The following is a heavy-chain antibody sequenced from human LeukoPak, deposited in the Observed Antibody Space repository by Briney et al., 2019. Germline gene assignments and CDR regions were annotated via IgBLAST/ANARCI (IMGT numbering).Heavy chain of an antibody. CDR3: ARGSEYSSSFAFDI. Sequence: GGSLRLSCAASGFTFSSHWMTWVGQAPGKGLEWVAHINQDGSERYYVDSVKGRFTISRDNAKNSLYLQMNSLRAEDTAVYYCARGSEYSSSFAFDIWGQGTMVTVSS. D-gene: IGHD6-13*01. V-gene: IGHV3-7*01. CDR2: INQDGSER. J-gene: IGHJ3*02. CDR1: GFTFSSHW.